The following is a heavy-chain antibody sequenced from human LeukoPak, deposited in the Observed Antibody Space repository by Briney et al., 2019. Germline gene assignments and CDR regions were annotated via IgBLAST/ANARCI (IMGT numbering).Heavy chain of an antibody. J-gene: IGHJ4*02. Sequence: GGSLRLSCAASGLTFSNYWMHWVRQAPGKGLVWVSRINSDGSSTRDADSVKGRFTISRDNAKNTLYLQMNSLRAEDTAVYYCARASSYSRGYDYWGQGTLVTVSS. CDR1: GLTFSNYW. CDR3: ARASSYSRGYDY. D-gene: IGHD6-19*01. V-gene: IGHV3-74*01. CDR2: INSDGSST.